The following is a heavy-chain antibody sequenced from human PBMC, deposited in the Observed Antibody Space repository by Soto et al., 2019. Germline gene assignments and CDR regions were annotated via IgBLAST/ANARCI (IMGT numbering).Heavy chain of an antibody. D-gene: IGHD3-9*01. CDR2: IYSGGST. CDR1: GFTVSSNY. Sequence: GGSLRLSCAASGFTVSSNYMSWVRQAPGKGLEWVSVIYSGGSTYYADSVKGRFTISRDNSKNTLYLQMNSLRAEDTAVYYCARLDYDILTGHLGQGYYYYGMDVWGQGTTVTVSS. J-gene: IGHJ6*02. CDR3: ARLDYDILTGHLGQGYYYYGMDV. V-gene: IGHV3-66*01.